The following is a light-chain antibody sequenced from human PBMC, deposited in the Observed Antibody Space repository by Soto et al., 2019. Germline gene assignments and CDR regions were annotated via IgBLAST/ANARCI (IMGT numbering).Light chain of an antibody. J-gene: IGLJ1*01. CDR2: GNT. Sequence: QSVLTQPPSLSGAPGQRVTISCTGSSSNIGSTYDVQWYQQLPGTAPKLLIHGNTDRPSGVPDRFSGSKSGTSASLAITGLQADDEADYYCQSYDDSLSVHYVFGNGTKVTVL. CDR3: QSYDDSLSVHYV. CDR1: SSNIGSTYD. V-gene: IGLV1-40*01.